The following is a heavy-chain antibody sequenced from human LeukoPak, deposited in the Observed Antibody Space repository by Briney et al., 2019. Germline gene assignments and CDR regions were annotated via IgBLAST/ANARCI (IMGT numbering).Heavy chain of an antibody. D-gene: IGHD2-2*01. J-gene: IGHJ5*02. CDR2: ISSSGSTI. CDR3: ARVNQDIVVVPAAMCWFDP. CDR1: GFTFSDYY. V-gene: IGHV3-11*01. Sequence: GGSRRLSCAASGFTFSDYYMSWIRQAPGKGLEWVPYISSSGSTIYYADSVKGRFTISRDNAKNSLYLQMNSLRAEDTAVYYCARVNQDIVVVPAAMCWFDPWGQGTLVTVSS.